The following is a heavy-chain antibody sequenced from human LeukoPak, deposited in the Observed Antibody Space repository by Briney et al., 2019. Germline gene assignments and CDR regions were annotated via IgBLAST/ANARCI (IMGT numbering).Heavy chain of an antibody. D-gene: IGHD3-3*01. J-gene: IGHJ6*02. Sequence: SETLSLTCTVSGGSISSSSYYWGWIRQPPGKGPEWIGYIYYSGSTNYNPSLKSRVTISVDTSKNQFSLKLSSVTAADTAVYYCARPFTIFGGMDVWGQGTTVTVSS. CDR2: IYYSGST. CDR3: ARPFTIFGGMDV. V-gene: IGHV4-61*05. CDR1: GGSISSSSYY.